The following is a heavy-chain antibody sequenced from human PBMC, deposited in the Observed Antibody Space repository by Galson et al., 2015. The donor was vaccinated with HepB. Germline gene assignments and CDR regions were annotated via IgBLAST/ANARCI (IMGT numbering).Heavy chain of an antibody. CDR3: AREGDFWSGYPYYYYYYMDV. V-gene: IGHV4-4*07. CDR2: IYSSGST. Sequence: SETLSLTCTVSGGSINSYYWSWIRQPAGKGLEWIGRIYSSGSTNYKPSLKSRVTMSVETSKNQFSLRLSSVTAADTAVYYCAREGDFWSGYPYYYYYYMDVGDQGTPVTFSS. J-gene: IGHJ6*03. CDR1: GGSINSYY. D-gene: IGHD3-3*01.